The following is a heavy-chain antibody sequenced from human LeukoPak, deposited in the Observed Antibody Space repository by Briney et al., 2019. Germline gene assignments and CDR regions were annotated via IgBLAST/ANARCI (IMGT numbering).Heavy chain of an antibody. CDR1: GFTFDDYG. D-gene: IGHD6-19*01. CDR3: ARKYSSGWYYFDY. V-gene: IGHV3-20*04. Sequence: GGSLRLSCAVSGFTFDDYGMSWVRQAPGKGLEWVSGINWNGGSTGYADSVKGRFTISRDNAKNSLYLQMNNLRAEDTALYYCARKYSSGWYYFDYWGQGTLVTVSS. J-gene: IGHJ4*02. CDR2: INWNGGST.